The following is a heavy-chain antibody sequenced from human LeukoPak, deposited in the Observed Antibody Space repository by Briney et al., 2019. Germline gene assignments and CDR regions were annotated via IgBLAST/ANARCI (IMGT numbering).Heavy chain of an antibody. D-gene: IGHD3-22*01. CDR3: ARDSEREYYYDSSGYQNDAFDI. CDR2: ISSTSSTI. Sequence: GGSLRLSCAASGFTFRSYSMHWVRQAPGKGLEWVSYISSTSSTIYYADSVKGRFTISRDNAKNSLYLQMNSLRAEDTAVYYCARDSEREYYYDSSGYQNDAFDIWGQGTLVTVSS. J-gene: IGHJ3*02. V-gene: IGHV3-48*01. CDR1: GFTFRSYS.